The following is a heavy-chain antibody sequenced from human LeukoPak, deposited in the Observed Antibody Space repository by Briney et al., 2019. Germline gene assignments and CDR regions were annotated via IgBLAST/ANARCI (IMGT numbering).Heavy chain of an antibody. Sequence: PGGSLRLSCAASGFTFDDFGMSWVRQAPGKGLEWVSVIYSDGSTYYADSVKGRFTISRDNSKNTLYLQMNSLRAEDTAVYYRARVIAARERAWFGELRLYYYSYIDVWGKGTTVTISS. CDR1: GFTFDDFG. J-gene: IGHJ6*03. CDR3: ARVIAARERAWFGELRLYYYSYIDV. D-gene: IGHD3-10*01. V-gene: IGHV3-66*01. CDR2: IYSDGST.